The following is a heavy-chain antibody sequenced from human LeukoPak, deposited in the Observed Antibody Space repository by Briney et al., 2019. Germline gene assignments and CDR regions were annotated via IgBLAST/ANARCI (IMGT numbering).Heavy chain of an antibody. Sequence: GGSLRLSCAASGFTFSSYSMNWVRQAPGKGLECVSYISSSSSTIYYADSVKGRFTISRDNAKNSLYLQMDSLRAEDTAVYYCARDWGGNYYYFDYWGQGTLVTVSS. J-gene: IGHJ4*02. V-gene: IGHV3-48*01. CDR2: ISSSSSTI. CDR1: GFTFSSYS. D-gene: IGHD1-26*01. CDR3: ARDWGGNYYYFDY.